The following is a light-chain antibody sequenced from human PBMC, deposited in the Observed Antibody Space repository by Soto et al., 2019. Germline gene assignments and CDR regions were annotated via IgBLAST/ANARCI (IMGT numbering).Light chain of an antibody. CDR2: GAS. V-gene: IGKV3-15*01. J-gene: IGKJ2*01. CDR1: QSISSN. Sequence: EIVMTQSPATLSVSPGERATLSCRASQSISSNLAWYQQKPGQAPRRLIYGASTRATGIPARFSGSGSGTEFTLTISSLQSEVFAVYYCQQYNNWPPFTFGQGTKLEIK. CDR3: QQYNNWPPFT.